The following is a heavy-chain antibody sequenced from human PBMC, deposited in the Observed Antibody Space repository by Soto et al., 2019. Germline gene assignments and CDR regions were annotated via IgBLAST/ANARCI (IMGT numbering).Heavy chain of an antibody. Sequence: PVESVTISCKGSGYSFTRYWIVWVLQMPGKGLEWMGIIYPGDSDTRYSPSFQGQVTISADKSISTAYLQWSSLKASDTAMYYCARHAQQLPRDGMDVWGQGTTVTGSS. CDR1: GYSFTRYW. CDR3: ARHAQQLPRDGMDV. V-gene: IGHV5-51*01. J-gene: IGHJ6*01. CDR2: IYPGDSDT. D-gene: IGHD6-13*01.